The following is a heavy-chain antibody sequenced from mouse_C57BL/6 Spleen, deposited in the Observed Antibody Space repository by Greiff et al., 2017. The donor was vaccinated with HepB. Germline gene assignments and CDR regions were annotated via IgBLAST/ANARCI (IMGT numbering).Heavy chain of an antibody. J-gene: IGHJ4*01. D-gene: IGHD1-1*01. CDR2: ISDGGSYT. V-gene: IGHV5-4*03. Sequence: EVKVVESGGGLVKPGGSLKLSCAASGFTFSSYAMSWVRQTPEKRLEWVATISDGGSYTYYPDNVKGRFTISRDNAKNNLYLQMSHLKSEDTAMYYCASLYYYGSSSYAMDYWGQGTSVTVSS. CDR3: ASLYYYGSSSYAMDY. CDR1: GFTFSSYA.